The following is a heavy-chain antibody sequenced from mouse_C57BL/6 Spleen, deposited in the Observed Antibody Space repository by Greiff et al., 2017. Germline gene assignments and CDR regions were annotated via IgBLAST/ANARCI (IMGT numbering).Heavy chain of an antibody. CDR2: ISNGGGST. CDR1: GFTFSDYY. CDR3: ASYYGSSYAMDY. V-gene: IGHV5-12*01. D-gene: IGHD1-1*01. J-gene: IGHJ4*01. Sequence: EVQLVESGGGLVQPGGSLKLSCAASGFTFSDYYMYWVRQTPEKRLEWVAYISNGGGSTYYPDTVKGRFTISRDNAKNTLYLQMSRLKSEDTAMYYCASYYGSSYAMDYWGQGTSVTVSS.